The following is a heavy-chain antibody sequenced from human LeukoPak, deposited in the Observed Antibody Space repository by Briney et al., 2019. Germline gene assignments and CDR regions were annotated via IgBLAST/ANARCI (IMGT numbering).Heavy chain of an antibody. V-gene: IGHV3-20*04. CDR3: ARHQNSNYFDY. J-gene: IGHJ4*02. CDR2: INWNGGST. Sequence: GGSLRLSCAASGFTFDDYGMSWVRHAPGKGLEWVSGINWNGGSTGYADSVKGRFTISRDNAKNSLYLQMNSLRSEDTAVYYCARHQNSNYFDYWGQGTLVTVSS. CDR1: GFTFDDYG. D-gene: IGHD4-11*01.